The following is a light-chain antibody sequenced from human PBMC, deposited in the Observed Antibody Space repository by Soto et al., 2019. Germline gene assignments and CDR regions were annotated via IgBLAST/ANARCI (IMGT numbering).Light chain of an antibody. J-gene: IGLJ3*02. CDR3: ETWDSNTRV. CDR2: LEGSGNY. CDR1: SGRSSYI. V-gene: IGLV4-60*03. Sequence: QPVLTQSSSASASLGSSVKLTCTLSSGRSSYIIAWHQQQPGKAPRYLMKLEGSGNYDKGSGVPDRFSGSSSGSDRYLSISNLQSEDEADYYCETWDSNTRVFGGGTQLTVL.